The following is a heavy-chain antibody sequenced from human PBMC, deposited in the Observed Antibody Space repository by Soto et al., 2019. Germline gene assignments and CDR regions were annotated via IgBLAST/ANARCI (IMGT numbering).Heavy chain of an antibody. Sequence: QVQLQESGPGLVKPSQTLSLTCTVSGGSISSGDYYWSWIRQPPGKGLEWIGSIYYSGSTYYNPSLESISNDSADTPTNQYPRKLNAVTAADTSVYYCASRHSGPYFDSWGQGTLVTVSS. CDR2: IYYSGST. D-gene: IGHD6-25*01. V-gene: IGHV4-30-4*01. CDR3: ASRHSGPYFDS. CDR1: GGSISSGDYY. J-gene: IGHJ4*02.